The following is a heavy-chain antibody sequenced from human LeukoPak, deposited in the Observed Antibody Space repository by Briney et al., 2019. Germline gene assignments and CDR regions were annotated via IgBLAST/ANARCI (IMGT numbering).Heavy chain of an antibody. V-gene: IGHV4-31*03. CDR1: GGSISSGGYY. Sequence: PSETLSLTCTVSGGSISSGGYYWSWIRQHPGKGLEWIGYIYYSGSAYYNPSLKSRVTISVDTSKNQFSLKLSSVTAADTAVYYCAREVYSSSWYGDWFDPWGQGTLVTVSS. CDR3: AREVYSSSWYGDWFDP. D-gene: IGHD6-13*01. CDR2: IYYSGSA. J-gene: IGHJ5*02.